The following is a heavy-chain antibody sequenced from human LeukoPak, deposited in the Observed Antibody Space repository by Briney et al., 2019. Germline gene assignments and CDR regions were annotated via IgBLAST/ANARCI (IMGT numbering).Heavy chain of an antibody. CDR2: ISSSGSTI. V-gene: IGHV3-48*03. J-gene: IGHJ4*02. CDR1: GFTFSSYE. D-gene: IGHD4-17*01. Sequence: GGSLRLSCAASGFTFSSYEMNWVRQAPGKGLEWVSYISSSGSTIYYADSLKGRFTISRDNAKNSLYLQMNSLRAEDTAVYYCARRLRRNYFDYWGQGTLVTVSS. CDR3: ARRLRRNYFDY.